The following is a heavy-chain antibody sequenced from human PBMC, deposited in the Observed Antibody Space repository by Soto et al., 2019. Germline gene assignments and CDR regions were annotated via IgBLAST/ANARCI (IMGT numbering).Heavy chain of an antibody. Sequence: SVKVSCKASGGTFSSYAISWVRQAPGQGLEWMGGIIPIFGTANYAQKFQGRVTITADESTSTAYMELSSLRSEDTAVYYCARLGSGVGARGAFDIWGQGTMVTVSS. J-gene: IGHJ3*02. CDR1: GGTFSSYA. D-gene: IGHD1-26*01. V-gene: IGHV1-69*13. CDR3: ARLGSGVGARGAFDI. CDR2: IIPIFGTA.